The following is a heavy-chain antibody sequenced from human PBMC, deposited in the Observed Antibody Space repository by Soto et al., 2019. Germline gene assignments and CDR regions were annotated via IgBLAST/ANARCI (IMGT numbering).Heavy chain of an antibody. D-gene: IGHD4-17*01. CDR3: AISAWHYGGFLYWLDP. CDR1: GGTLTSYA. J-gene: IGHJ5*02. CDR2: VVPMLNTV. Sequence: GASVKVSCKASGGTLTSYAVNWVRQAPGQGLEWMGVVVPMLNTVKYAQRFQGRVTITADESTTTAFMELSSLRSDDTAVYSCAISAWHYGGFLYWLDPWRQGTLVTVSS. V-gene: IGHV1-69*13.